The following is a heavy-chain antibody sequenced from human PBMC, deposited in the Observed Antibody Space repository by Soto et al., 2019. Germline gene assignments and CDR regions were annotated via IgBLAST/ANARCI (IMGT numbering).Heavy chain of an antibody. Sequence: MQLVQSGPEVKKPGTSVKVSCKASGFTFSTSSVQWVRQARGQRPEWIGWIVGGSGNTNYAPKFQQRVIITRDMSTTTAYMEVTSLRSDDTAMYYCARGPPGSSSWYWYFDLWGRGTLVSVSS. CDR1: GFTFSTSS. CDR2: IVGGSGNT. CDR3: ARGPPGSSSWYWYFDL. V-gene: IGHV1-58*01. D-gene: IGHD6-13*01. J-gene: IGHJ2*01.